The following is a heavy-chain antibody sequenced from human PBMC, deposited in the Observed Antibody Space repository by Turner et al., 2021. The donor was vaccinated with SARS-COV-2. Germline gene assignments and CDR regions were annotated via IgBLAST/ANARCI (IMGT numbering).Heavy chain of an antibody. V-gene: IGHV3-21*02. D-gene: IGHD5-12*01. CDR2: ISSSGKNV. CDR3: AKVRVDVSKRSDAFDI. CDR1: GFAFNIYS. Sequence: EVPVVESGGDKVKPGGSLRQSWAASGFAFNIYSMNWVRQAPGKGLEWVSAISSSGKNVYYADSVKGRFTISRDNAKSSLYLQMNSLRVEDTALYYCAKVRVDVSKRSDAFDIWGQGTMVTVSS. J-gene: IGHJ3*02.